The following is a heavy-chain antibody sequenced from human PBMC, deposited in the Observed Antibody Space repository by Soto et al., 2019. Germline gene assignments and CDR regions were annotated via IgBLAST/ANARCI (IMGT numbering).Heavy chain of an antibody. CDR3: ARGMTPDYFDY. J-gene: IGHJ4*02. V-gene: IGHV1-18*01. CDR2: INPYNGNT. Sequence: QVQLVQSGVEVKKPGASVKVSCKASGYTISNFGITWVRQAPGQGLEWMGWINPYNGNTNSAQKVQGRVTRTTDTSTSTAHLELRSLRPDDPAVYSCARGMTPDYFDYWGQGTLVTVSS. CDR1: GYTISNFG.